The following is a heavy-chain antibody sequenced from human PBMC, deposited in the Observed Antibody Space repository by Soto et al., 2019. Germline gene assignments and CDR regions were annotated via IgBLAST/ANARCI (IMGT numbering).Heavy chain of an antibody. CDR3: ARQRITPAQYFFDY. CDR2: ILNSGST. D-gene: IGHD6-13*01. V-gene: IGHV4-61*01. Sequence: QVQLQESGPGLVKPSETLSLACTVSGGSISSGSYYWTWIRHPPGMALEWIGYILNSGSTNYNPSLASRVTMSLDTSKNQYSLKLTSVTAADTAVYYWARQRITPAQYFFDYWGQGSLVTVSS. J-gene: IGHJ4*02. CDR1: GGSISSGSYY.